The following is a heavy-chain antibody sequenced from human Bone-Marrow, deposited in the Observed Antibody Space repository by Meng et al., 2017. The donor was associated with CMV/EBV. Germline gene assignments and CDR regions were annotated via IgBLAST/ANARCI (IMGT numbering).Heavy chain of an antibody. CDR3: ATEVGATRFFDY. CDR1: GYTFVGHY. J-gene: IGHJ4*02. Sequence: QGQLVQSGGEAKEPGASVKVSCETSGYTFVGHYIHWVRQAPGQGLEWMGGIIPIFGTANYAQKFQGRVTITADESTSTAYMELSSLRSEDTAVYYCATEVGATRFFDYWGQGTLVTVSS. D-gene: IGHD1-26*01. CDR2: IIPIFGTA. V-gene: IGHV1-69*01.